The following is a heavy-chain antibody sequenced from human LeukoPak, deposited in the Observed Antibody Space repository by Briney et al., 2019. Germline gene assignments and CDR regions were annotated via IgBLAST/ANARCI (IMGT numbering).Heavy chain of an antibody. CDR1: GYTFTGYY. V-gene: IGHV1-2*02. D-gene: IGHD3-16*01. CDR3: ARILGSGRPVFY. J-gene: IGHJ4*02. CDR2: INPNSGGT. Sequence: ASVKVSCKASGYTFTGYYMHWVRQAPGQGLEWMGWINPNSGGTNYAQKFQGRVTMTRNTSISTAYMELSSLRSEDTAVYYCARILGSGRPVFYWGQGTLVTVSS.